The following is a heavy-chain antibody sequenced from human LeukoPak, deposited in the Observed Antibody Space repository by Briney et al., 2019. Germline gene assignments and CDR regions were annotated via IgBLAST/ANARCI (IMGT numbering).Heavy chain of an antibody. D-gene: IGHD3-16*02. J-gene: IGHJ5*02. CDR1: GLSISTNYH. CDR3: AKVPSIKIKFGGVIGKGWFDP. Sequence: SETLSLTCSVSGLSISTNYHWGWIRQPPGKGLEWIGEINHSGSTNYNPSLKSRVTISVDTSKNQFSLKLSSVTAADTAVYYWAKVPSIKIKFGGVIGKGWFDPWGQGTLVTVSS. CDR2: INHSGST. V-gene: IGHV4-38-2*02.